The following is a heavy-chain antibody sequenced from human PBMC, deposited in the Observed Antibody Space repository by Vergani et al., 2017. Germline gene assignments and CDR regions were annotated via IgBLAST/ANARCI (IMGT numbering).Heavy chain of an antibody. V-gene: IGHV1-8*01. J-gene: IGHJ6*03. CDR1: GYTFTSYD. CDR3: ARGGNGAARHYYYYYYMDV. D-gene: IGHD6-6*01. Sequence: QVQLVQSGAEVKKPGASVKVSCKASGYTFTSYDINWVRQATGQGLEWMGWMNPNSGNTGYAQKFQGRVTMTRNTSISTAYMELSSLRSEDTAVYYCARGGNGAARHYYYYYYMDVWGKGTTVTVSS. CDR2: MNPNSGNT.